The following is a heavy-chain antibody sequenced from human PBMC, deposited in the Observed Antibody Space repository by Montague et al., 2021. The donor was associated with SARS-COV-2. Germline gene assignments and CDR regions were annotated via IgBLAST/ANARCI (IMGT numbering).Heavy chain of an antibody. Sequence: SETLSITCTVSDGPISSGSYYWGWIRQPPGKGLEWIGSIYYSGSTYKNPSLKSRVTLSVDTSENHFSLKLSSVTAADTAVYYCARDHRTILFMVYYYGMDVWGQGTTVTVSS. V-gene: IGHV4-39*07. J-gene: IGHJ6*02. CDR2: IYYSGST. D-gene: IGHD2-2*02. CDR1: DGPISSGSYY. CDR3: ARDHRTILFMVYYYGMDV.